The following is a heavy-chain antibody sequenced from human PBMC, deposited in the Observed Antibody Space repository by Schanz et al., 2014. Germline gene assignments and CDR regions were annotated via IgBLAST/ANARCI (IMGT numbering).Heavy chain of an antibody. CDR3: SRPRDGYNEFDS. CDR1: TSLFSRSV. Sequence: VDLVESGGGVVQPGRSLTLSCAVSTSLFSRSVIHWVRQASGKGLEWVSAISGSGASTYYADSVKGRFTISRDNSKKTVYLRMNGPRIEDTAVYYCSRPRDGYNEFDSWGPGTLVTV. V-gene: IGHV3-23*04. J-gene: IGHJ4*02. CDR2: ISGSGAST. D-gene: IGHD5-12*01.